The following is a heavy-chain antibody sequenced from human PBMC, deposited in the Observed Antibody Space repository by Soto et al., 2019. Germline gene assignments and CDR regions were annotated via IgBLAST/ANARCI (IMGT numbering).Heavy chain of an antibody. Sequence: GESLKISCKGSCYTFTNYWIGSVRQMPGKGLEWMGIIYPGDSDTKYSPSFQGQVTISADKSISTAYMQWSSLKASDTAIYYCAQVMNSGWYMAYWGQGTLVTVSS. J-gene: IGHJ4*02. CDR3: AQVMNSGWYMAY. CDR2: IYPGDSDT. V-gene: IGHV5-51*01. D-gene: IGHD6-19*01. CDR1: CYTFTNYW.